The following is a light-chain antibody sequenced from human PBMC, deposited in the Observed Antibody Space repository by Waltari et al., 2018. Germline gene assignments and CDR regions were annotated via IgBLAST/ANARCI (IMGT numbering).Light chain of an antibody. CDR3: HQFYTTPQT. J-gene: IGKJ1*01. V-gene: IGKV4-1*01. CDR1: QSVLYSSTNQNY. CDR2: WAS. Sequence: DIVMTHSPDSLAVSLGERATINCTSSQSVLYSSTNQNYLAWYQQKPGPPPQLLIFWASTRACGVPDRFSGSGSPTDFPLTISSLEAEDAAVYYCHQFYTTPQTFGQGTKVEIK.